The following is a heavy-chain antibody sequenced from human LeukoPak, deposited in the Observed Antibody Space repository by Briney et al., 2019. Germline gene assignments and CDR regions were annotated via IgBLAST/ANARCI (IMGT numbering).Heavy chain of an antibody. Sequence: GGSLTLSCAVSGFSLSAFGMHWARQAPGKGLEWVSYISDRSNNIYYADSVKARFTISIDNAKNSLFLQMNSLRAEDTAVYFCVTDWPVWWGQGTLVTVAS. CDR1: GFSLSAFG. J-gene: IGHJ4*02. CDR3: VTDWPVW. CDR2: ISDRSNNI. V-gene: IGHV3-48*01. D-gene: IGHD3-16*01.